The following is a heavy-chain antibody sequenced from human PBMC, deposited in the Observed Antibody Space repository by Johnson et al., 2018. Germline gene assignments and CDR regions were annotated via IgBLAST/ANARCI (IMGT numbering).Heavy chain of an antibody. D-gene: IGHD6-13*01. CDR3: AREVAAAGTPWFDP. Sequence: VQLVQSGGGLVKPGRSLRLSCAASGFSVSSNYMNWVRQAPGKGLEWVSVIYGDGSTYSADAVRGRFTIPRDNAKNSLYLQMNSLRAEDTAVYYCAREVAAAGTPWFDPWGQGTLVTVSS. V-gene: IGHV3-53*01. J-gene: IGHJ5*02. CDR1: GFSVSSNY. CDR2: IYGDGST.